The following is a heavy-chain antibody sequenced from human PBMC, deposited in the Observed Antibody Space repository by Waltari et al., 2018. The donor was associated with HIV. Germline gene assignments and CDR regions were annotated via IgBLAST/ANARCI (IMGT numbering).Heavy chain of an antibody. CDR1: GFPFSRFD. J-gene: IGHJ4*02. CDR2: ISSSSTTI. CDR3: ARERFGSSYFGY. Sequence: EVVLVDAGGGLVQPGGLLSISGRSLGFPFSRFDLHWVAQAPGKGLECVSYISSSSTTINYADSVKGRFTISRDNAKNLLYLQMSSLRAEDTAVYFCARERFGSSYFGYWGQGTLVTVSS. V-gene: IGHV3-48*04. D-gene: IGHD6-6*01.